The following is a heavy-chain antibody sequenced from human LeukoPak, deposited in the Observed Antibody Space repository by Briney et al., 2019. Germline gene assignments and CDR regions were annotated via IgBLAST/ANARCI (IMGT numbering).Heavy chain of an antibody. CDR2: ISSGSSYI. D-gene: IGHD3-22*01. J-gene: IGHJ4*02. CDR1: GFTVSSNY. CDR3: ARDNYYDSSGLGY. Sequence: GGSLRLSCAASGFTVSSNYMSWVRQAPGKGLEWVSSISSGSSYIYYADSVKGRFTISRDNAKNSLYLQMNSLRAEDTAVYYCARDNYYDSSGLGYWGQGTLVTVSS. V-gene: IGHV3-21*01.